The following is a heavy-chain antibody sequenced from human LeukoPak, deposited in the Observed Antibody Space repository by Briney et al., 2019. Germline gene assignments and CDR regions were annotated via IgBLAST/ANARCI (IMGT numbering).Heavy chain of an antibody. D-gene: IGHD1-20*01. V-gene: IGHV4-39*07. CDR3: ARVLTGRDYYFDY. CDR1: GGSISSSSYY. J-gene: IGHJ4*02. CDR2: IYYSGST. Sequence: SETLSLTCTVSGGSISSSSYYWGWIRQPPGKGLEWIGSIYYSGSTYYNPSLQSRVTISADTSKNQFSLKLSSVTAADTAVYYCARVLTGRDYYFDYWGQGTLVTVSS.